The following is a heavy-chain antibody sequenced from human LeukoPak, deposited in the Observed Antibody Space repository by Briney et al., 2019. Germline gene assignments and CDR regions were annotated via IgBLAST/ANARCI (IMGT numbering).Heavy chain of an antibody. J-gene: IGHJ4*02. Sequence: GGSLRLSCAASGFTFSSYSMNWARQAPGKGLEWVSSISSSSSYIYYADSVKGRFTISRDNAKNSLYLQMNSLRAEDTAVYYCARVSSTGECDYWGQGTLVTISS. CDR3: ARVSSTGECDY. CDR1: GFTFSSYS. D-gene: IGHD2-2*01. CDR2: ISSSSSYI. V-gene: IGHV3-21*01.